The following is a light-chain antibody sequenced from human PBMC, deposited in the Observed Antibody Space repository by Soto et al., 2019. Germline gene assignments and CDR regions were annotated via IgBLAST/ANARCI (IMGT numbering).Light chain of an antibody. CDR1: QFVSSTD. Sequence: VVLTHSPGTLSFSPWSRSTVSFSSSQFVSSTDLAWYQQRPGQAPRLLIYGASRRAPGIPDRFSGGGSETDFTLTISRLESEDSAVYYCQQYGISPFTFGGGTKVDIK. CDR2: GAS. CDR3: QQYGISPFT. V-gene: IGKV3-20*01. J-gene: IGKJ4*01.